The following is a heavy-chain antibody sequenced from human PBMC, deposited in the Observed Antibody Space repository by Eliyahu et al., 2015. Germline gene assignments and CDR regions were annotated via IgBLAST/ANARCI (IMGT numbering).Heavy chain of an antibody. V-gene: IGHV3-23*01. CDR3: ARGRSSVADQPGYFQY. CDR2: LSGSGRAT. J-gene: IGHJ1*01. Sequence: EVQLLESGGGLVQPGGSLRLSCVGSGFTFNIFAMNWVRQAPGRGLEWVSALSGSGRATYYANSVERRFTISRDNSKNTVYLQMNSLRVDDSAVYYCARGRSSVADQPGYFQYWGQGILVTVSS. D-gene: IGHD3-22*01. CDR1: GFTFNIFA.